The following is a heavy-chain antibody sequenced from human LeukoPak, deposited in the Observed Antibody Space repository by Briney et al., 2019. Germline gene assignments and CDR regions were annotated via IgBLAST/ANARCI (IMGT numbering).Heavy chain of an antibody. D-gene: IGHD4-17*01. J-gene: IGHJ4*02. CDR1: GFTFSSYW. V-gene: IGHV3-23*01. CDR3: AKDVYGDYGGLDY. Sequence: GGSLRLSCEASGFTFSSYWMTWVRQAPGKGLEWVSSIRGSDGSTYYADSVKGRFAISRDNSKNTLYLQMNSLRAEDTAVYYCAKDVYGDYGGLDYWGQGTLVTVSS. CDR2: IRGSDGST.